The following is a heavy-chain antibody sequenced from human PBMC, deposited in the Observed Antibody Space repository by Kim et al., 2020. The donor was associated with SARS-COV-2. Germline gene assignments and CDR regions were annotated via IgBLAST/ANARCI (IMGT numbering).Heavy chain of an antibody. CDR1: GYTFTSYG. CDR3: ARNLEMATLGDFDY. V-gene: IGHV1-18*01. J-gene: IGHJ4*02. D-gene: IGHD5-12*01. Sequence: ASVKVSCKASGYTFTSYGISWVRQAPGQGLEWMGWISAYNGNTNYAQKLQGRVTMTTDTSTSTAYMELRSLRSDDTAVYYCARNLEMATLGDFDYWGQGTLVTVSS. CDR2: ISAYNGNT.